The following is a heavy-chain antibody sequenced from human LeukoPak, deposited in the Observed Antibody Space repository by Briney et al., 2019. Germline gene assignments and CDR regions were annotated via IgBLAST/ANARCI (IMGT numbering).Heavy chain of an antibody. CDR1: GYTFTSYG. J-gene: IGHJ6*03. Sequence: ASVKVSCKASGYTFTSYGISWVRQAPGQGLEWMGWISAYNGNTNYAQKPQGRVTMTTDTSTSTAYMELRSLRSDDTAAYYCARDRGPAAPGYYYYYYMDVWGKGTTVTVSS. CDR2: ISAYNGNT. V-gene: IGHV1-18*01. CDR3: ARDRGPAAPGYYYYYYMDV. D-gene: IGHD2-2*01.